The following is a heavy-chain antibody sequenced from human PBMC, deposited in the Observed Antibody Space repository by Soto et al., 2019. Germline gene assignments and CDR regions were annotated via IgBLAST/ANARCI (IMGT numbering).Heavy chain of an antibody. CDR1: GYTFTSYY. CDR3: ARDALRMLIAAAGTSMDY. J-gene: IGHJ4*02. CDR2: INPSGGST. V-gene: IGHV1-46*01. Sequence: QVQLVQSGAEVKKPGASVKVSCKASGYTFTSYYMHWVRQAPGQGLEWMGIINPSGGSTSYAQKFQGRVTMTRDTSTSTVYMELSSLRSEDTAVYYCARDALRMLIAAAGTSMDYWGQGTLVTVSS. D-gene: IGHD6-13*01.